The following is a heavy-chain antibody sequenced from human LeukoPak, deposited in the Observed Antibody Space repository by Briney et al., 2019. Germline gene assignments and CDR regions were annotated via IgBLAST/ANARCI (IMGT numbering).Heavy chain of an antibody. V-gene: IGHV3-33*01. CDR3: AGGYSGYPLDY. CDR2: IWYDGSNK. Sequence: PGGSLRLSCAASGFTFSSYGMHWVRQAPGKGLEWVAVIWYDGSNKYYADSVKGRFTISRDNSKNTLYLQMNSLRAEDTAVYYCAGGYSGYPLDYWGQGTLVTVSS. CDR1: GFTFSSYG. J-gene: IGHJ4*02. D-gene: IGHD5-12*01.